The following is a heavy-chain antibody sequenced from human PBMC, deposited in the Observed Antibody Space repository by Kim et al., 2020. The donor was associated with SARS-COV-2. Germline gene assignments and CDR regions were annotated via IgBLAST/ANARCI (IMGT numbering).Heavy chain of an antibody. CDR1: RFTFNNYW. CDR3: DRGFFRDGFDV. V-gene: IGHV3-74*01. J-gene: IGHJ6*02. CDR2: ISSDGSIT. D-gene: IGHD3-10*01. Sequence: GGSLRLSCAVSRFTFNNYWINWVRHAPGKGLVWVSRISSDGSITNYADSVKGRFTMSRDNAENTLYLQMTSLRAEDPAVYYCDRGFFRDGFDVWGQGTTVTVSS.